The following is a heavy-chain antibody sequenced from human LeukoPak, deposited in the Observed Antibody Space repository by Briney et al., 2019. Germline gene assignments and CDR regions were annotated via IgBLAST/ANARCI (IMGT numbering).Heavy chain of an antibody. D-gene: IGHD5-12*01. Sequence: GGSLRLSCAAAGFTFDDYAIRWGRPAPGKRLEWVSLIRGGCGTTYYAASVKGRFTISRDSRNNSLYLQMNSLRTEDTALYYCAKEDGQYGGYDPLANYWGQGTLVTVSS. CDR1: GFTFDDYA. V-gene: IGHV3-43*02. CDR2: IRGGCGTT. J-gene: IGHJ4*02. CDR3: AKEDGQYGGYDPLANY.